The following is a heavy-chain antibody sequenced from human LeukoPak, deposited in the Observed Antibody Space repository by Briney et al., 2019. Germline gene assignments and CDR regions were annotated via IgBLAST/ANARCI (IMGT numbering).Heavy chain of an antibody. J-gene: IGHJ4*02. V-gene: IGHV3-48*03. CDR2: ISSSGSTI. CDR1: GFTFSSYE. Sequence: GGSLRLSCAASGFTFSSYEMNWVRQAPGKGLEWVSYISSSGSTIYYADSVKGRFTISRDNAKNSLYLQMNSQRGEDTAVYYCATHSVGVLPIATFDYWGQGTLVTVSS. D-gene: IGHD2/OR15-2a*01. CDR3: ATHSVGVLPIATFDY.